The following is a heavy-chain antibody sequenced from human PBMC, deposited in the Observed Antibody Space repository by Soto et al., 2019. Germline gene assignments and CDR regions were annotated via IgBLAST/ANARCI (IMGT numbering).Heavy chain of an antibody. CDR2: IYSGGST. Sequence: GGSLRLSCAASGFTVSSNYMSWVRQAPGKGLEWVSVIYSGGSTYYADSVKGRFTISRDNSKNTLYLQMNSLRAEDTAVYYCAKDPPGGYYYYYGMDVWGQGTTVTVSS. J-gene: IGHJ6*02. V-gene: IGHV3-53*01. CDR3: AKDPPGGYYYYYGMDV. D-gene: IGHD3-16*01. CDR1: GFTVSSNY.